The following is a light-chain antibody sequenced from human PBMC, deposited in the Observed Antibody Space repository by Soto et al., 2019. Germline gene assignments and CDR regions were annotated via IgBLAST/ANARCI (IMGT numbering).Light chain of an antibody. Sequence: QSALTQPPSVSGSPGQSVTISCTGTSSDVGSYNRVSWYQQSPGTAPKLMIFEVSNRPSGVPDRFSGSKSGNTASLTISGLQAEDEGDYSCSSYTSSSTLVFGGGTKLTVL. V-gene: IGLV2-18*02. CDR1: SSDVGSYNR. CDR2: EVS. J-gene: IGLJ2*01. CDR3: SSYTSSSTLV.